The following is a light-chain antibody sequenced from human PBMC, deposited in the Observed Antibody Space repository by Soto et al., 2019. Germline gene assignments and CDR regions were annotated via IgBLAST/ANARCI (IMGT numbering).Light chain of an antibody. CDR3: SSYTSSSTRV. J-gene: IGLJ1*01. CDR2: DVS. CDR1: SSEGGGYNY. V-gene: IGLV2-14*01. Sequence: QSVLTQPASVSGSPGPSITLSCTGTSSEGGGYNYVSWYQQHPGKAPKLMIYDVSNRPSGVSNRFSGSKSGNTASLTISGLQAEDEADYYCSSYTSSSTRVFGTGTKVTV.